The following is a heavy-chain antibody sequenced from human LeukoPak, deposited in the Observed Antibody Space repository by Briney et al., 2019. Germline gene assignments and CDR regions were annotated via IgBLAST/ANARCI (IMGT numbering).Heavy chain of an antibody. Sequence: SETLSLTCAVYGGSFSGYYWSWIRQPPGKGLEWIGETNRSGSTNYNPSLKSRVTISVDTSKNQFSLKLSSVTAADTAVYYCARAPADYDILTGYSGGNYYFDYWGQGTLVTVSS. CDR1: GGSFSGYY. CDR2: TNRSGST. J-gene: IGHJ4*02. V-gene: IGHV4-34*01. D-gene: IGHD3-9*01. CDR3: ARAPADYDILTGYSGGNYYFDY.